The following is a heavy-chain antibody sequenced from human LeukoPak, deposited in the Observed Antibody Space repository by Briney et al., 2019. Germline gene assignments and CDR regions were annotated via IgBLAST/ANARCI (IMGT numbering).Heavy chain of an antibody. CDR3: ARARGTPGVVRGVIPFDY. J-gene: IGHJ4*02. V-gene: IGHV1-2*02. CDR2: INPNSGGT. Sequence: RASVKVSCKASGYTFTNYYMHWVRQAPGQGLEWMGWINPNSGGTNFAQKFQGRVTMTRDTSISTAYMELSRLRSDDTAVYYCARARGTPGVVRGVIPFDYWGQGTLVTVSS. D-gene: IGHD3-10*01. CDR1: GYTFTNYY.